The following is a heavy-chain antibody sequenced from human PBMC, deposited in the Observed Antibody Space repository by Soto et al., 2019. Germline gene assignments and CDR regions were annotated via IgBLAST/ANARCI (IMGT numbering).Heavy chain of an antibody. CDR2: ISGSDGTT. D-gene: IGHD3-3*01. Sequence: GGSLRLSCAASGFTFGTYTMSWVCQAPGKGLEWVSSISGSDGTTYYADSVKGRFSISRDKSKNTLYLQMDSLRAEDTAIYYCAKLDFWNSYYGLDVWGQGTTVTVSS. V-gene: IGHV3-23*01. J-gene: IGHJ6*02. CDR3: AKLDFWNSYYGLDV. CDR1: GFTFGTYT.